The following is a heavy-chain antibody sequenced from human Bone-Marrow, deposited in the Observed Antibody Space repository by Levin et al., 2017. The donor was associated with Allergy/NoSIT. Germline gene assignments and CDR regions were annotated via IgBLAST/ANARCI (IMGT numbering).Heavy chain of an antibody. CDR1: GFTFSGSA. Sequence: GGSLRLSCAASGFTFSGSAMHWVRQASGKGLEWVGHIRSKANNYATTYAASVKGRFTISRDASNKTTYLHMTSLNAEDTAVYYVTRKGCSNGVCHRGLYSYYGMDVWGRGTTVTVSS. V-gene: IGHV3-73*01. D-gene: IGHD2-8*01. J-gene: IGHJ6*02. CDR2: IRSKANNYAT. CDR3: TRKGCSNGVCHRGLYSYYGMDV.